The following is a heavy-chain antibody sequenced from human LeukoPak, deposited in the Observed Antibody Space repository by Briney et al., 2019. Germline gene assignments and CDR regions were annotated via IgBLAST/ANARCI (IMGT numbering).Heavy chain of an antibody. CDR2: IYYSGST. V-gene: IGHV4-39*01. D-gene: IGHD6-6*01. J-gene: IGHJ5*02. CDR3: ARHGRGRRIAARRLDSWFDP. CDR1: GGSISSSSYY. Sequence: SETLSLTCTVSGGSISSSSYYWGWIRQPPGKGLEWVGSIYYSGSTYYNPSLKSRVTISVDTSKNQFSLKLSSVTAADTAVYYCARHGRGRRIAARRLDSWFDPWGQGTLVTVSS.